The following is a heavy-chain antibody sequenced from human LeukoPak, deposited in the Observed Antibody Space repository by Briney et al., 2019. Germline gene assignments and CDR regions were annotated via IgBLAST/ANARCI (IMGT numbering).Heavy chain of an antibody. J-gene: IGHJ4*02. Sequence: GGSLRLSCAASGFTFSIYSMNWVRQAPGKGLEWVSSISSSSSYIYYADSVKGRFTISRDNAKNSLYLQMNSLRAEDTAVYYCARDVRFLEWLVDYWGQGTLVTVSS. CDR2: ISSSSSYI. V-gene: IGHV3-21*01. D-gene: IGHD3-3*01. CDR1: GFTFSIYS. CDR3: ARDVRFLEWLVDY.